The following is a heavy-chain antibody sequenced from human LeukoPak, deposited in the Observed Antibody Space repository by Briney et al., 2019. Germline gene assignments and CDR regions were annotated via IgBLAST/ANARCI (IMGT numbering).Heavy chain of an antibody. CDR2: IYHSGST. CDR3: ARHSYAYFDY. J-gene: IGHJ4*02. CDR1: GGSISSYY. D-gene: IGHD5-18*01. V-gene: IGHV4-59*01. Sequence: SETLSLTCTVSGGSISSYYWSLIRQPPGKGLEWIGYIYHSGSTNYNPSLKSRVTISVDTSKNQFSLKLSSVTAADTAVYFCARHSYAYFDYWGQGTLVTVSS.